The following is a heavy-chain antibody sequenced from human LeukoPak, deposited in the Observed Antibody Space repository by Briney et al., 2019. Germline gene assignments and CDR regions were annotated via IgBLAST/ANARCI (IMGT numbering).Heavy chain of an antibody. V-gene: IGHV3-23*01. CDR1: GFTFAGYA. J-gene: IGHJ4*02. Sequence: PGGSLRLSCAASGFTFAGYAMSWVRQAPGKGLEWVSAIGGRGDDTFYTDSVKGRFTVSRDNSKNTLYLQMSSLRADDTAVYYCGSHFGVGYYFDYWGQGTLVTVSS. CDR3: GSHFGVGYYFDY. CDR2: IGGRGDDT. D-gene: IGHD3-3*01.